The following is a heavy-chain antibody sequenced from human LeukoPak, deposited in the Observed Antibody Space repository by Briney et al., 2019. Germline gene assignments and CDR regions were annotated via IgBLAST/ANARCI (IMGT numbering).Heavy chain of an antibody. Sequence: PGGSLRLSCAASGFTFNIYALTWVRQAPGKRLEWISTVSDSGINTYYADSVKGRFTISRDNSKNTLYLQLNSLRAEDTALYYCAKNFGRPYCSNSCYDHWGQGTLVTVSS. CDR3: AKNFGRPYCSNSCYDH. J-gene: IGHJ4*02. V-gene: IGHV3-23*01. CDR1: GFTFNIYA. D-gene: IGHD2-2*01. CDR2: VSDSGINT.